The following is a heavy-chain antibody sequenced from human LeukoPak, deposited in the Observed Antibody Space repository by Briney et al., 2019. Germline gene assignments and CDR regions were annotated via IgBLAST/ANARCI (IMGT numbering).Heavy chain of an antibody. CDR3: ARDGTMVRGVIIGVSAFDI. J-gene: IGHJ3*02. CDR1: SGSISSYY. CDR2: IYTSGST. D-gene: IGHD3-10*01. Sequence: PSETLSLTCTVSSGSISSYYWSWIRQPAGKGLEWIGRIYTSGSTNYNPSLKSRVTMSVDTSKNQFSLKLSSVTAADTAVYYCARDGTMVRGVIIGVSAFDIWGQGTMVTVSS. V-gene: IGHV4-4*07.